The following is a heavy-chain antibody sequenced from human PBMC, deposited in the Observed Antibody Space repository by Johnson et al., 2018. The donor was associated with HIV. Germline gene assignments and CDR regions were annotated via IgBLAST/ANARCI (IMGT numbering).Heavy chain of an antibody. J-gene: IGHJ3*02. Sequence: VPLVESGGGLIQPGGSLRLSCAASGFTVTNYHMSWVRQAPGKGLEWVSVVYGGASKYYADSVKGRFIISRDSSKNTLYLQMNSLRVEDTAVYYCAKDKSGRYYDSSGYSLEDAFDIWGQGTMVTVSS. CDR3: AKDKSGRYYDSSGYSLEDAFDI. V-gene: IGHV3-53*01. D-gene: IGHD3-22*01. CDR2: VYGGASK. CDR1: GFTVTNYH.